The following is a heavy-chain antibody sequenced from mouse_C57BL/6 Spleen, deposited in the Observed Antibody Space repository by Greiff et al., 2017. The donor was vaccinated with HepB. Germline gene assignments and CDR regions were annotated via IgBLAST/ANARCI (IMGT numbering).Heavy chain of an antibody. CDR1: GYSITSGYY. J-gene: IGHJ4*01. D-gene: IGHD3-3*01. CDR3: ATGTDYAMDY. CDR2: ISYDGSN. Sequence: EVQLQESGPGLVKPSQSLSLTCSVTGYSITSGYYWNWIRQFPGNKLEWMGYISYDGSNNYNPSLKNRISITRDTSKNQFFLKLNSVTTEDTATYYCATGTDYAMDYWGQGTSVTVSS. V-gene: IGHV3-6*01.